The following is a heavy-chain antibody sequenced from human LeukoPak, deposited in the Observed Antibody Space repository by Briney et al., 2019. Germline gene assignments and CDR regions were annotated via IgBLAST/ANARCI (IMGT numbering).Heavy chain of an antibody. V-gene: IGHV5-51*01. D-gene: IGHD3-16*01. Sequence: HGESLKISCKGSGYSFISYWIGWVRRMPGKGLEWMGIIYPGDSDIRYSPSFQGQVTISADKSSSTAYLQWSSLKASDTATYYCASRGKGPFDIWGQGTMVTVSS. J-gene: IGHJ3*02. CDR1: GYSFISYW. CDR3: ASRGKGPFDI. CDR2: IYPGDSDI.